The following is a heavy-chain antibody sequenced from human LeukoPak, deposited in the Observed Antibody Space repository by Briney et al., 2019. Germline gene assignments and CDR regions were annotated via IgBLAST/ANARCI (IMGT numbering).Heavy chain of an antibody. V-gene: IGHV4-61*02. J-gene: IGHJ5*02. Sequence: KPSETLSLTCTVSGGSISSGSYYWSWLRQSPGKGLEWIGRIYTSGSTNYNPSLKSRVTISVDTSKNQFSLKLSSVTAADTAVYYRAREDSSGYDAWFDPWGQGTLVTVSS. CDR2: IYTSGST. CDR3: AREDSSGYDAWFDP. D-gene: IGHD3-22*01. CDR1: GGSISSGSYY.